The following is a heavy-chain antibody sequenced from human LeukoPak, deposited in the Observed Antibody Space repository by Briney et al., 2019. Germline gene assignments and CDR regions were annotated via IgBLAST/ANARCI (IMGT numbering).Heavy chain of an antibody. V-gene: IGHV3-21*01. CDR2: ISGGGDTT. Sequence: GGSLRLSCVTSGFTFRSYDMSWVRQAPGKGLEWVSSISGGGDTTHYADSVKGRFTISRDNAKNSLYLQMNSLRAEDTAVYYCARDTAVATPFDYWGQGTLVTVSS. CDR3: ARDTAVATPFDY. D-gene: IGHD6-19*01. CDR1: GFTFRSYD. J-gene: IGHJ4*02.